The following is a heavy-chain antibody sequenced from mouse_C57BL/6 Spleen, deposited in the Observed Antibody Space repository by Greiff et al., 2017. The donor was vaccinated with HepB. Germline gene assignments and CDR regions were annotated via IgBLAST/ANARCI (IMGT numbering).Heavy chain of an antibody. CDR2: IDPNSGGT. V-gene: IGHV1-72*01. J-gene: IGHJ2*01. D-gene: IGHD1-1*01. Sequence: VQLQQPGAELVKPGASVKLSCKASGYTFISYWIHWVKQRPGRGLEWIGRIDPNSGGTKYNEKFKNKATLTVDKPSSTAYMQLSSLTSEDSAVYYCAREVITTVVADYWGQGTTLTVSS. CDR3: AREVITTVVADY. CDR1: GYTFISYW.